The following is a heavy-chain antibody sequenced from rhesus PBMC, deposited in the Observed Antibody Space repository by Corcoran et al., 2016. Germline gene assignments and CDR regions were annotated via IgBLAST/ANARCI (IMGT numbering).Heavy chain of an antibody. D-gene: IGHD6-25*01. J-gene: IGHJ4*01. CDR2: INGNSDNT. CDR1: GASISRYW. V-gene: IGHV4-80*01. CDR3: ARRATAGNDY. Sequence: QVQLQESGPGLVKPSETLSLPCAVSGASISRYWWRWIRQPPGKGREWIGEINGNSDNTYYNPSLKSRGTISKDASKNQVSRKLSSGTAADTAVYYCARRATAGNDYWGQGVLVTVSS.